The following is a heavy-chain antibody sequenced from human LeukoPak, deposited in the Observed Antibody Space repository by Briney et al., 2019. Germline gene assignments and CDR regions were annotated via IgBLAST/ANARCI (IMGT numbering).Heavy chain of an antibody. J-gene: IGHJ3*02. D-gene: IGHD4/OR15-4a*01. V-gene: IGHV3-48*03. CDR3: ARELGDYGGAFDI. Sequence: GGSLRLSCAASGFTFSSYEMNWVRQAPGKGLEWVSYISSSGSTIYYADSVKGRFTISRDNAKNSLYLQMNSLRAEDTAVYYCARELGDYGGAFDIWGQGTMVTVSS. CDR2: ISSSGSTI. CDR1: GFTFSSYE.